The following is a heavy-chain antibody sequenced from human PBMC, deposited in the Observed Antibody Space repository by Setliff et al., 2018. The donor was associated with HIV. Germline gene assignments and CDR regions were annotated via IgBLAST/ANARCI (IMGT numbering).Heavy chain of an antibody. Sequence: PSETLSLTCTVSGGSISSGSHYWSWIRQPAGKGLEWIGRLDTSGSTNYNPSLKRRVAISVDTSKNQFSVKLSSVSAADTAVYYCAREKTVDYYDSIDAFDIWGQGTVVTVSS. D-gene: IGHD3-22*01. J-gene: IGHJ3*02. V-gene: IGHV4-61*02. CDR2: LDTSGST. CDR3: AREKTVDYYDSIDAFDI. CDR1: GGSISSGSHY.